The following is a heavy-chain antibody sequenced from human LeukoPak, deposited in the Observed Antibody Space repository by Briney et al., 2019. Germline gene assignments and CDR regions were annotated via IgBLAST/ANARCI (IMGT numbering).Heavy chain of an antibody. CDR1: GFNLSSYS. D-gene: IGHD3-22*01. Sequence: GGPLRLSYAPSGFNLSSYSMNWIRQAPGKGLEWVSSISSSSTFMYFADSVKGRFTISRDNAKNSVYLHMNTVRAEDTAVYYCALHPMTMIVLSIYHWGQGTLVTVSS. J-gene: IGHJ4*02. CDR3: ALHPMTMIVLSIYH. CDR2: ISSSSTFM. V-gene: IGHV3-21*01.